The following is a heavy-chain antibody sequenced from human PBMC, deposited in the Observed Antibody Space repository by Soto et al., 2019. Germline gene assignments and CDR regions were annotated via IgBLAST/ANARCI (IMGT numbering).Heavy chain of an antibody. J-gene: IGHJ5*02. CDR1: GGTFSSYA. Sequence: ASVKVSCKASGGTFSSYAISWVRQAPGQGLEWMGGIIPISGTANYAQKFQGRVTITADKSTSTAYMELSSLRSEDTAVCYCARQYYGSGRFWFDPWGQGTLVTVSS. CDR2: IIPISGTA. D-gene: IGHD3-10*01. V-gene: IGHV1-69*06. CDR3: ARQYYGSGRFWFDP.